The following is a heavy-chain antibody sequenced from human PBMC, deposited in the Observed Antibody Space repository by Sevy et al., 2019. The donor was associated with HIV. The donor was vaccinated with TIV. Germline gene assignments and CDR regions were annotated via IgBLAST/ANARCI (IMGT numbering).Heavy chain of an antibody. Sequence: SETLSLTCAVSGYSISSRYYWGWVRQPPGKGLEWIASMYYSGSTYYNPSLRSRVTISLYTSENQFSLKLTSVTAADTAVYYCASDITSNWLFFDYWGQGILVTVSS. CDR1: GYSISSRYY. J-gene: IGHJ4*02. D-gene: IGHD6-13*01. CDR2: MYYSGST. CDR3: ASDITSNWLFFDY. V-gene: IGHV4-38-2*01.